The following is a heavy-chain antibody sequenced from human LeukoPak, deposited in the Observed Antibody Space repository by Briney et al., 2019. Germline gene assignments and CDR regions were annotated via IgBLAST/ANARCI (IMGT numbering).Heavy chain of an antibody. CDR2: ISTSGSTI. V-gene: IGHV3-48*03. D-gene: IGHD3-9*01. CDR1: GFTFSSYE. CDR3: ARDHDWARAFDI. Sequence: GGSLRLSCAASGFTFSSYEMNWVRQAPGKGLEWVSYISTSGSTIYYADSVKGRFTISRDNAKNSLYLQMNSLRAEDTAAYYCARDHDWARAFDIWGQGTMVIVSS. J-gene: IGHJ3*02.